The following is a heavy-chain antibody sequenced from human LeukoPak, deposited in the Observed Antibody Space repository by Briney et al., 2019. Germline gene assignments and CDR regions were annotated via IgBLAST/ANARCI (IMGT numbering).Heavy chain of an antibody. Sequence: SETLSLTCAVYGGSFSGYYWSWIRQPPGKGLEWIGEINHSGSTNYNPSLKSRVTISVDTSKNQFSLKLSSVTAADTAVYYCARGPPRYRMRNGYNYFGHWGQGTLVTVSS. V-gene: IGHV4-34*01. CDR3: ARGPPRYRMRNGYNYFGH. CDR1: GGSFSGYY. D-gene: IGHD5-24*01. J-gene: IGHJ4*02. CDR2: INHSGST.